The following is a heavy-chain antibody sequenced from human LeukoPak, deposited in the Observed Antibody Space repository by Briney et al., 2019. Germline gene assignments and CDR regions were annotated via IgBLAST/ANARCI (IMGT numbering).Heavy chain of an antibody. D-gene: IGHD5-12*01. CDR1: GYTFTGYY. J-gene: IGHJ4*02. CDR2: INPNSGGT. CDR3: ARVQYSGYDLTFDY. V-gene: IGHV1-2*02. Sequence: ASVKVSCKASGYTFTGYYMHWVRQAPGQGLEWMGWINPNSGGTNYAQKFQGRVTMTRDTSISTAYMELSRLRSDDTAVYYCARVQYSGYDLTFDYWGQGTLVTVSS.